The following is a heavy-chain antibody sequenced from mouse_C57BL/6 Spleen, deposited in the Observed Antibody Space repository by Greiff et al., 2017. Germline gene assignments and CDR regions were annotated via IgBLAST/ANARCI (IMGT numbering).Heavy chain of an antibody. D-gene: IGHD2-4*01. CDR3: ARYYDYGDYFDY. Sequence: QVQLQQPGAELVKPGASVKLSCKASGYTFTSYWMHWVKQRPGQGLEWIGMIHPNSGSTNYNEKFKSKATLTVDKSSSTAYMQLSSLTSEDSAVYYCARYYDYGDYFDYWGQGTTLTVSS. CDR2: IHPNSGST. CDR1: GYTFTSYW. V-gene: IGHV1-64*01. J-gene: IGHJ2*01.